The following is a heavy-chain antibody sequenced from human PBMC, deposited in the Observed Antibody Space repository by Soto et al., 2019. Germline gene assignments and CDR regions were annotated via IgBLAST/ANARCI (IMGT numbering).Heavy chain of an antibody. D-gene: IGHD1-26*01. CDR1: GFTFSSYG. V-gene: IGHV3-30*18. Sequence: QVQLVESGGGVVQPGRSLRLSCAASGFTFSSYGMHWVRQAPGKGLEWVAVISYDGSNKYYADSVKGRFTISRDNSKNTLYLQMNSLRAEDTAVYYCAKELHEGSYWPDYSGQGTLVTVSS. CDR3: AKELHEGSYWPDY. CDR2: ISYDGSNK. J-gene: IGHJ4*02.